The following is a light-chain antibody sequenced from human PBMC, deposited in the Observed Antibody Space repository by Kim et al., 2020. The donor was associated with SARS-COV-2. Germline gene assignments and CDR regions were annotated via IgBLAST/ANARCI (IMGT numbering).Light chain of an antibody. CDR2: DAS. Sequence: EIVLTQSPATLSLSPGERATLSCRASQSVGSYLAWYQQRPGQAPRLLIYDASNRATGIPARFSGSGSGTDFTLTINSLEPEDFVVYYCQQRANWPTVTFGGGTKVEIK. CDR3: QQRANWPTVT. V-gene: IGKV3-11*01. J-gene: IGKJ4*01. CDR1: QSVGSY.